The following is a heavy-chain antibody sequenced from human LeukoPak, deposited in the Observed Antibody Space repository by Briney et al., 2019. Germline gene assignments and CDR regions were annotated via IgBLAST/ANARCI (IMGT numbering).Heavy chain of an antibody. D-gene: IGHD6-13*01. CDR2: ISSSSSYI. J-gene: IGHJ4*02. CDR3: ARDIAAAGTSLDR. V-gene: IGHV3-21*01. CDR1: GFTFSSYS. Sequence: GGSLRLSCAASGFTFSSYSMNWVRQAPGKGLEWVSSISSSSSYIYYADSVKGRFTISRDNAENSLYLQMNSLRAEDTAVYYCARDIAAAGTSLDRWGQGTLVTVSS.